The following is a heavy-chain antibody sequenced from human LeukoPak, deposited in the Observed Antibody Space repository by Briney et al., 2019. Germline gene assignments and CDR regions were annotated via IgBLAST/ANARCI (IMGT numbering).Heavy chain of an antibody. Sequence: GGSLRLSCAASGFTFGSYWMSWVRQAPGKGLEWVANIKEDGSEEYYVDSVMGRFTISRDNAKNSLYLQMNSLRAEDTAVYYCARGRGGFWGQGTLVTVSS. J-gene: IGHJ4*02. D-gene: IGHD3-16*01. CDR2: IKEDGSEE. CDR3: ARGRGGF. V-gene: IGHV3-7*02. CDR1: GFTFGSYW.